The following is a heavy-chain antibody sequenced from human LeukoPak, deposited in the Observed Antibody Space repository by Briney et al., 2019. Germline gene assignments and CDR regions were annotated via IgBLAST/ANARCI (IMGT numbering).Heavy chain of an antibody. CDR2: INHSGST. D-gene: IGHD3-10*01. J-gene: IGHJ4*02. CDR3: ASAGLLYGSGRQDYFDY. Sequence: SETLSLTCAVYGGSLSGYYWSWIRQPPGKGLEWIGEINHSGSTNYNPSLKSRVTISVDTSKNQFSLKLSSVTAADTAVYYCASAGLLYGSGRQDYFDYWGQGTLVTVSS. CDR1: GGSLSGYY. V-gene: IGHV4-34*01.